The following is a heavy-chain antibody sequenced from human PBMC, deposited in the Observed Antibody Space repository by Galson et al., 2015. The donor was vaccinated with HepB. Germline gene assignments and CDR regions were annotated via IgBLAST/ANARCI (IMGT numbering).Heavy chain of an antibody. D-gene: IGHD6-19*01. J-gene: IGHJ4*02. CDR1: GFTFNTYA. CDR3: ARGPYRSGWYEKKRAPLGY. CDR2: ISFDGGNK. Sequence: SLRLSCAASGFTFNTYAMHWVRQAPGKGLEWMAVISFDGGNKYYADSVKGRFTISTDNSKNTLYLHMNSLGAEDTAVYYCARGPYRSGWYEKKRAPLGYWGQGTLVTVSS. V-gene: IGHV3-30*14.